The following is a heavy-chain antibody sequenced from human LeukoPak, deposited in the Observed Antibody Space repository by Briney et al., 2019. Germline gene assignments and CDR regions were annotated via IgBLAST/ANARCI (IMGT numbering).Heavy chain of an antibody. CDR2: INPNSGGT. CDR3: ARVWTGMVRGNTDYYMDV. J-gene: IGHJ6*03. CDR1: GYTFTGYY. Sequence: GASVKVSCKASGYTFTGYYMHWVRQAPGQGLEWMGWINPNSGGTNYAQKFQGRVTMTRDTSISTAYMELSRLRSDDTAVYYCARVWTGMVRGNTDYYMDVWGKGTTVTISS. V-gene: IGHV1-2*02. D-gene: IGHD3-10*01.